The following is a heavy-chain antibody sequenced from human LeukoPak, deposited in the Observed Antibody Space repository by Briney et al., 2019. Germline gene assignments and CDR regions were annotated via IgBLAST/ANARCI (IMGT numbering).Heavy chain of an antibody. CDR1: GYSFSGAHH. Sequence: NPSETLSLTCAVSGYSFSGAHHWGWIRQPPGRGLEWIGSIYRSGDTYYNSSLQSRVTISIDTSTIQFSLKLRSVTAADTAVYYCARTVAYVDYSFDYWGQGTLVTVSS. J-gene: IGHJ4*02. D-gene: IGHD4-17*01. CDR2: IYRSGDT. V-gene: IGHV4-38-2*01. CDR3: ARTVAYVDYSFDY.